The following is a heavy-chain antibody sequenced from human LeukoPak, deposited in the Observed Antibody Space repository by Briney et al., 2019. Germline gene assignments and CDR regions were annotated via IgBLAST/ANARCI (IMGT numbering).Heavy chain of an antibody. CDR3: ARALTTLTYEGY. CDR2: ISGSNSYI. CDR1: GFTFSSYT. D-gene: IGHD1-1*01. V-gene: IGHV3-21*01. Sequence: GGSLRLSCAASGFTFSSYTMHWIRQAPGKGLEWVSSISGSNSYIFYADSVKGRFAVSRDNAKDSLYLQMNSLRAEDTAVYYCARALTTLTYEGYWGQGTLVTVSS. J-gene: IGHJ4*02.